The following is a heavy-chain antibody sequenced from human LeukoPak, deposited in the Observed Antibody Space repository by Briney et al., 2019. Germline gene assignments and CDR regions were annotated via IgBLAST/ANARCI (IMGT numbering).Heavy chain of an antibody. CDR1: GFTFSSYA. J-gene: IGHJ4*02. D-gene: IGHD3-9*01. Sequence: TGGSLRLSCAASGFTFSSYAMSWVRQAPGKGLEWVSAISGSGGSTYYADSVKGRFTISRDNSKNTLYLQMNSLRAEDMAVYYCAKAVYSRPVEDILTGYYLDYWGQGTLVTVSS. V-gene: IGHV3-23*01. CDR2: ISGSGGST. CDR3: AKAVYSRPVEDILTGYYLDY.